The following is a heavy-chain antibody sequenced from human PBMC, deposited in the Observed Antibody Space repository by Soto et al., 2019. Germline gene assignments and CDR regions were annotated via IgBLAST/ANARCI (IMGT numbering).Heavy chain of an antibody. CDR1: GGSISSSNW. Sequence: QVQLQESGPGLVKPSGTLSLTCAVSGGSISSSNWWSWVRQPPGKGLEWIGEIYHSGSTNYNPSLKSRVNISVDKSKNQFSLKLSSVTAADTAVYYCASRPIVVVPAARGYYYGMDVWGKGTTVTVSS. J-gene: IGHJ6*04. CDR2: IYHSGST. V-gene: IGHV4-4*02. D-gene: IGHD2-2*01. CDR3: ASRPIVVVPAARGYYYGMDV.